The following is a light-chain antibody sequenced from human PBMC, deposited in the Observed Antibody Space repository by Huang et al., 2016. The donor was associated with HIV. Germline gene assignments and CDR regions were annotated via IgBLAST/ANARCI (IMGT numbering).Light chain of an antibody. Sequence: DIVLTQSPATLSLSPGERATLPRRASQNISSNLAWYQQKPGQAPRLLLYGAVTRAAGFPARFSGSGSETEFTLTISSLESEDFAVYYCQQYDNWPPMYTFGQGTKLEIK. CDR2: GAV. J-gene: IGKJ2*01. CDR1: QNISSN. V-gene: IGKV3-15*01. CDR3: QQYDNWPPMYT.